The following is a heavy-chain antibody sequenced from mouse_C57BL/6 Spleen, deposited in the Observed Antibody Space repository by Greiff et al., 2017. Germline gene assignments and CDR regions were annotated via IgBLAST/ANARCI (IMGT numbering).Heavy chain of an antibody. D-gene: IGHD2-4*01. CDR2: ISSGGDYI. CDR1: GFTFSSYA. Sequence: EVKLMESGEGLVKPGGSLKLSCAASGFTFSSYAMSWVRQTPEKRLEWVAYISSGGDYIYYADTVKGRFTISRDNARNTLYLQMSSLKSEDTAMYYCTRDYDDGSFAYWGQGTLVTVSA. CDR3: TRDYDDGSFAY. V-gene: IGHV5-9-1*02. J-gene: IGHJ3*01.